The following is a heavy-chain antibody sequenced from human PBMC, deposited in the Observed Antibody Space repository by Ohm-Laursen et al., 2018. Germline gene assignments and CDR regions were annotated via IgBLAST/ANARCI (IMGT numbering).Heavy chain of an antibody. CDR2: IYYSGNT. D-gene: IGHD6-19*01. Sequence: SETLSLTCAVSGYSISSSNWWGWIRQPPGKGLEWIGYIYYSGNTYYNPSLKSRVTISVDTSKHQFSLKLSSVTAADTAVYYCARQESSGWYPDYWGQGTLVTVSS. CDR3: ARQESSGWYPDY. J-gene: IGHJ4*02. CDR1: GYSISSSNW. V-gene: IGHV4-28*01.